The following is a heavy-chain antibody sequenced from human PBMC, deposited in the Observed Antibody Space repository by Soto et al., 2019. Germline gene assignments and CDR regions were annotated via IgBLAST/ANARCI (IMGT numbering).Heavy chain of an antibody. CDR3: ARARSPGVRYFDWLLSYYFDY. D-gene: IGHD3-9*01. J-gene: IGHJ4*02. V-gene: IGHV1-3*01. CDR2: INAGNGNT. Sequence: ASVKVSCKASGYTFISYAMHWVRQAPGQRLEWMGWINAGNGNTKYSQKFQGRVTITRDTSASTAYMELRSLRSEDTAVYYCARARSPGVRYFDWLLSYYFDYWGQGTLVTVS. CDR1: GYTFISYA.